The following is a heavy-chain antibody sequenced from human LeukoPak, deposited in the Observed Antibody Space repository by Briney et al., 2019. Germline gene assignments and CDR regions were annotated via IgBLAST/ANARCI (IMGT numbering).Heavy chain of an antibody. V-gene: IGHV3-30*18. CDR2: ISYDGSNK. CDR1: GFSFSSYG. J-gene: IGHJ5*02. CDR3: AKDRGLWLGEGSWFDP. Sequence: GRSLRLSCGGSGFSFSSYGMHWVRQAPGKGLEWVAVISYDGSNKNYADSVKGRFTISRDNSKSTLYLQMNSPRAEDTAVYYCAKDRGLWLGEGSWFDPWGQGTLVTVSS. D-gene: IGHD3-10*01.